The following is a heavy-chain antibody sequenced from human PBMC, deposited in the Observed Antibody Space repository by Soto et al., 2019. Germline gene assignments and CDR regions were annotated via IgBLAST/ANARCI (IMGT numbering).Heavy chain of an antibody. J-gene: IGHJ6*02. D-gene: IGHD2-2*02. Sequence: EVQLVESGGGLVQPGGSLRLSCAASGFTVSNNYMSWVRQAPGKGLEWVSVIYSGGDTYYADSVKGRFTISRDSSKNTLYLQMNSLRADDTAVYYCARDTLYLCGVDVWGQGTTVTVSS. CDR3: ARDTLYLCGVDV. V-gene: IGHV3-66*01. CDR2: IYSGGDT. CDR1: GFTVSNNY.